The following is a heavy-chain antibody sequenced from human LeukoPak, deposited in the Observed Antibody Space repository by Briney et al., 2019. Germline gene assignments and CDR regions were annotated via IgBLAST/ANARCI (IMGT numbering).Heavy chain of an antibody. Sequence: SETLSLTCAVYGGSFSGYYWSWIRQPPGKGLEWIGEINHSGSTNYNPSLKSRVTISVDTSKNQFSLKLSSVTAADTAVYYCVREREQRDKRRYATGYDFWGQGTLVTVSS. V-gene: IGHV4-34*01. J-gene: IGHJ4*02. D-gene: IGHD6-25*01. CDR1: GGSFSGYY. CDR3: VREREQRDKRRYATGYDF. CDR2: INHSGST.